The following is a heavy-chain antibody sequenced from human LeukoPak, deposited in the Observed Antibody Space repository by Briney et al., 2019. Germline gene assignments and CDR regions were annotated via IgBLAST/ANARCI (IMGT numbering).Heavy chain of an antibody. CDR2: IKQDGSEK. Sequence: GGSLRLSCVASGLSFGNYWLDWVRQAPGKGLEWVGNIKQDGSEKYYVDSVKGRFTISRDNAKNSLYLDMNSLRVEDTAIYYCTRDFDPWGQGTLVTVSS. CDR3: TRDFDP. CDR1: GLSFGNYW. V-gene: IGHV3-7*01. J-gene: IGHJ5*02.